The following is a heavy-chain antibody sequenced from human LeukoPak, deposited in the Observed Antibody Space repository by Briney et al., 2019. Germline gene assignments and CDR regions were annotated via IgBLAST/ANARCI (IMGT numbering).Heavy chain of an antibody. CDR1: GFTFSSST. Sequence: GGSLRLSCAASGFTFSSSTISWVRQAPGKGLEWVSAITDAVGSTHYADSVKGRFTISSDNSKNTVYLQMNSLRPEDMAVYYCAKEIFSGLLYIDYWGQGTLVTVSS. J-gene: IGHJ4*02. V-gene: IGHV3-23*01. CDR2: ITDAVGST. CDR3: AKEIFSGLLYIDY. D-gene: IGHD5-12*01.